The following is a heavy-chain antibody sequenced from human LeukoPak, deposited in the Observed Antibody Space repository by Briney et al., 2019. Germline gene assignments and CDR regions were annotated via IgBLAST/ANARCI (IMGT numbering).Heavy chain of an antibody. D-gene: IGHD5-24*01. CDR3: ARSEGSYGYNNFDF. V-gene: IGHV4-59*01. CDR1: GDSISSYS. J-gene: IGHJ4*02. Sequence: SETLSLTCTVSGDSISSYSWSWIRQPPGKGLECIGFLSYTGSTNYNPSLEGRLTMSLDTSKNQFSLKLKSVTTADTAVYYCARSEGSYGYNNFDFWGQGTLVTVSS. CDR2: LSYTGST.